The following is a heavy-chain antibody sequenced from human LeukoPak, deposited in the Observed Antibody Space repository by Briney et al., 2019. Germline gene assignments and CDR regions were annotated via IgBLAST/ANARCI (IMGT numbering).Heavy chain of an antibody. V-gene: IGHV1-2*02. D-gene: IGHD3-10*01. Sequence: ASVKVSFKASGYTFTGYYMHWVRQAPGQGLEWVGWINPDSGGTNYAQKFQGRVTMTRDTSISTAYMELSRLRSDDTAVYYCARESGSGSYYIDYWGQGTLVTVSS. CDR2: INPDSGGT. J-gene: IGHJ4*02. CDR3: ARESGSGSYYIDY. CDR1: GYTFTGYY.